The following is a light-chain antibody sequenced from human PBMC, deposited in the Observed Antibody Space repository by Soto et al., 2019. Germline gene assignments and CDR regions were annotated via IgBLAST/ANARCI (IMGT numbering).Light chain of an antibody. V-gene: IGLV2-14*01. CDR3: SSYTSSSTRV. Sequence: QSALTQPASVSGSPGQSITISCTGTSSDVGGYNYVSWYQHHPGKAPKLMLYEVSNRPSGVSNRFSGSKSGNTASLTISGLQGEDEAYYYCSSYTSSSTRVFGGGTKLTVL. J-gene: IGLJ3*02. CDR2: EVS. CDR1: SSDVGGYNY.